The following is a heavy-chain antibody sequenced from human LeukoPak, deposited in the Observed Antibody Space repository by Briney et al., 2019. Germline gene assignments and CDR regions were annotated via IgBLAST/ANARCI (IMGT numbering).Heavy chain of an antibody. J-gene: IGHJ4*02. D-gene: IGHD3-3*02. CDR1: SFAFSSYG. Sequence: GGSLRGSGAGPSFAFSSYGMKWVLQALWKGQEGVSFIRSSSSTIYYADSVEGRLPISRDNAKNSLYLQMNSLRAEDTAVYYCARGISELDYWGQGTLVTVSS. CDR3: ARGISELDY. CDR2: IRSSSSTI. V-gene: IGHV3-48*01.